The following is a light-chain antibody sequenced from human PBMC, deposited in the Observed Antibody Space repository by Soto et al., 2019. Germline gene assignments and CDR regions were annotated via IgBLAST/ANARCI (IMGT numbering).Light chain of an antibody. J-gene: IGLJ3*02. CDR2: GNS. CDR1: SSNIGAGYA. Sequence: QSVLTQPPSVSGAPGQRVTISCTGSSSNIGAGYAVHWHQQLPGTAPKLLIYGNSNRPSGVPDRFSGSKSGTSASLAITGLQAEDEADYYCQSYDSSLSGSVFGGGTKLTVL. V-gene: IGLV1-40*01. CDR3: QSYDSSLSGSV.